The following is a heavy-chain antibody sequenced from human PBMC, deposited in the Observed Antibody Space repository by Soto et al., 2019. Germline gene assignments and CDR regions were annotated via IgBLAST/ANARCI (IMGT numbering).Heavy chain of an antibody. J-gene: IGHJ6*02. CDR2: INPSGGST. CDR1: SYNFTSYY. CDR3: ARYRITMVRGVIYGMDV. V-gene: IGHV1-46*01. Sequence: GXSAKVSLKTSSYNFTSYYRHWVRQAPVQGLEWMGIINPSGGSTSYAQKFQGRVTMTRDTSTSTVYMELSSLRSEDTAVYYCARYRITMVRGVIYGMDVWGQGTKVTVSS. D-gene: IGHD3-10*01.